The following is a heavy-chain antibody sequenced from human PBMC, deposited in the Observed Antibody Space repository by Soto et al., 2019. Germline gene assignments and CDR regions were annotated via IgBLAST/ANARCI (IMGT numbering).Heavy chain of an antibody. Sequence: EVHLLGSGGGLVHPGGSLRLSCAASGFTFTIYAMSWVRQGPGKGLEWVSTIGGSGGGTSYADIVRGRFTISRDNSQNTLYLQMNSLRAEDTAVYYCAKDAPGSGWLSDYWGQGTLVTVSS. CDR3: AKDAPGSGWLSDY. J-gene: IGHJ4*02. D-gene: IGHD3-22*01. V-gene: IGHV3-23*01. CDR2: IGGSGGGT. CDR1: GFTFTIYA.